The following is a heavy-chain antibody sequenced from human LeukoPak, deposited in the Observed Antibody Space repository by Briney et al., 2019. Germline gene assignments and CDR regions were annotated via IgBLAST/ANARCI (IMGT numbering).Heavy chain of an antibody. CDR2: IYHSGST. CDR3: ARLTSYGGDQDY. J-gene: IGHJ4*02. Sequence: SETLSLTCTVSGGPISGTYYWGWIRQPPGKGLEWIASIYHSGSTYYNPSLRSRVTISVDTSKKQFSLKLSSVTAADTAVYYCARLTSYGGDQDYWGQGTLVTVSS. D-gene: IGHD4-23*01. V-gene: IGHV4-39*01. CDR1: GGPISGTYY.